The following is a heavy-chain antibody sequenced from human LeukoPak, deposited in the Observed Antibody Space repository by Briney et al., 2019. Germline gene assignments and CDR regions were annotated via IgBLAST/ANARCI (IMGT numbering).Heavy chain of an antibody. J-gene: IGHJ4*02. CDR1: GFTFSSYA. CDR3: ATAHTFGGEIVTSADD. CDR2: MSGDGGRT. V-gene: IGHV3-23*01. Sequence: PGGSLRLSCAASGFTFSSYAMSWSREAPGTGPQGSSGMSGDGGRTYYADSVKGRFTISRDNPKHTLHLQMTGLRGEDTSVSYCATAHTFGGEIVTSADDWGPGKLVTVSS. D-gene: IGHD3-16*01.